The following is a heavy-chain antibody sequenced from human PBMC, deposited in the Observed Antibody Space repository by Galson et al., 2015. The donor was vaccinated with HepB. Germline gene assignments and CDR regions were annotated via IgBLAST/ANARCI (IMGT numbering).Heavy chain of an antibody. CDR1: GYTFTGYY. V-gene: IGHV1-2*04. CDR2: INPNSGGT. CDR3: ARESNYYGSGNGMDV. J-gene: IGHJ6*01. Sequence: SVKVSCKASGYTFTGYYMHWVRQAPGQGLEWMGWINPNSGGTNYAQKFQGWVTMTRDTSISTAYMELSRLRSDDTAVYYCARESNYYGSGNGMDVWGQGTTVTVSS. D-gene: IGHD3-10*01.